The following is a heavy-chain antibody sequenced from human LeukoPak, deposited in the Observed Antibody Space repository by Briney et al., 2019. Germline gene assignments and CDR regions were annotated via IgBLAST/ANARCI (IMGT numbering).Heavy chain of an antibody. CDR1: GFTFSSYG. V-gene: IGHV3-33*01. J-gene: IGHJ3*02. CDR3: ARDFTGFYAFDI. Sequence: PGRSLRLSCAASGFTFSSYGMHWVRQAPGKGLEWVAVIWYDGGNKYYADSVKGRFTISRDNSKNTLYLQMNSLRAEDTAVYYCARDFTGFYAFDIWGQGTMVTVSS. CDR2: IWYDGGNK. D-gene: IGHD3-10*01.